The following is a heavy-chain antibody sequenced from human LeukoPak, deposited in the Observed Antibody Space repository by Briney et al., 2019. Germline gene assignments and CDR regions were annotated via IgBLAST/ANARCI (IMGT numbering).Heavy chain of an antibody. Sequence: ASVKVSCKASGYTFTSYGISWVRQAPGQGLEWMGWISAYNGNTNYAQKLQGRVTMTTDTSTSTAYMELRSLRSDDTAVYYCARVLYYGSGSYAFDIWGQGTMVTVSS. J-gene: IGHJ3*02. CDR1: GYTFTSYG. CDR2: ISAYNGNT. V-gene: IGHV1-18*01. D-gene: IGHD3-10*01. CDR3: ARVLYYGSGSYAFDI.